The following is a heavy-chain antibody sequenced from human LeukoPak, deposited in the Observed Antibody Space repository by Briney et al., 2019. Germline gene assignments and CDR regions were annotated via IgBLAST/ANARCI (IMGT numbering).Heavy chain of an antibody. CDR2: IIPIFGTA. V-gene: IGHV1-69*05. CDR1: VGTFSSYA. CDR3: AREVGDSSGYYYHYFDY. D-gene: IGHD3-22*01. J-gene: IGHJ4*02. Sequence: SVRVSCKASVGTFSSYAISWVRRAPGQGLEWMGGIIPIFGTANYAQKFQGRVTITTDESTSTAYMELSSLRSEDTAVYYCAREVGDSSGYYYHYFDYWGQGTLVTVSS.